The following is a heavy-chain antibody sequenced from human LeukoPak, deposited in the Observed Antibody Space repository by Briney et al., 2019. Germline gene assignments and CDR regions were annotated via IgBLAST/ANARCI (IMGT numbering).Heavy chain of an antibody. D-gene: IGHD3-10*01. CDR2: ISSSSSYI. J-gene: IGHJ3*02. CDR1: GFTFSSYS. CDR3: AKDPYYYGSGSRDAFDI. Sequence: GGSLRLSCAASGFTFSSYSMNWVRQAPGKGLEWASSISSSSSYIYYADSVKGRFTISRDNAKNSLYLQMNSLRAEDTAVYYCAKDPYYYGSGSRDAFDIWGQGTMVTVSS. V-gene: IGHV3-21*04.